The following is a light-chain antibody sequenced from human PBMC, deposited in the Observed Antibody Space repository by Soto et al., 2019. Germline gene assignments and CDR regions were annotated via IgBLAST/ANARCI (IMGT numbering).Light chain of an antibody. Sequence: EIVLTQSPGTLSLSPGERATLSCRASQSVRSNYLAWYQQKPGQAPRLLMYGASERDTGIPDRFSGSESGTDFTFTISRLEPEDFAVYYCQQYANSPRTFGQGTKVEIK. CDR3: QQYANSPRT. CDR2: GAS. J-gene: IGKJ1*01. CDR1: QSVRSNY. V-gene: IGKV3-20*01.